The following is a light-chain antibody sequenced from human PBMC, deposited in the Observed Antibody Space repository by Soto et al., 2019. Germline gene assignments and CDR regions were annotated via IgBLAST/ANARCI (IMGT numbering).Light chain of an antibody. V-gene: IGKV1-33*01. CDR2: DAS. J-gene: IGKJ1*01. CDR3: QQYDNPPPWT. Sequence: DIQMTQSPSSLSASVGDRVTITCQASQDISNYLNWYQQKPGKAPKLLIYDASNLETGVPSRFXGSGSGTDFTFTISSLQPEDIATYYCQQYDNPPPWTFGQGTKVEIK. CDR1: QDISNY.